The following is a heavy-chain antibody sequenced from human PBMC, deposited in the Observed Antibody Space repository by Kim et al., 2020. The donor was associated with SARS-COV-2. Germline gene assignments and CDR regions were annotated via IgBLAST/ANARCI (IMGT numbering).Heavy chain of an antibody. CDR2: ISWNSGSI. CDR3: AKETRLYGDYGFDY. J-gene: IGHJ4*02. D-gene: IGHD4-17*01. V-gene: IGHV3-9*01. Sequence: GGSLRLSCAASGFTFGDYAMHWVRQAPGKGLEWVSGISWNSGSIGYADSVKGRFTISRDNAKNSLYLQMNSLRAEDTALYYCAKETRLYGDYGFDYWGQGTLVTVSS. CDR1: GFTFGDYA.